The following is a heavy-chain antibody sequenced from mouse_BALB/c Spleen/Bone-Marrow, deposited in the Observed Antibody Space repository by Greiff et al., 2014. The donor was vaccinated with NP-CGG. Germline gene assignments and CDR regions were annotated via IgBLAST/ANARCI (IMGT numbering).Heavy chain of an antibody. J-gene: IGHJ3*01. CDR1: GYTFTSYW. CDR3: ARDGYDAFAY. CDR2: INPSTGYT. V-gene: IGHV1-7*01. Sequence: VKLMESGAELAKPGASVKMSCKASGYTFTSYWMHWIKQRPGQGLEWIGYINPSTGYTEYNQTFKGKATLTAVKSSTTAYMQLSSLTSEDSAVYYCARDGYDAFAYWGQGTLVTVSA. D-gene: IGHD2-2*01.